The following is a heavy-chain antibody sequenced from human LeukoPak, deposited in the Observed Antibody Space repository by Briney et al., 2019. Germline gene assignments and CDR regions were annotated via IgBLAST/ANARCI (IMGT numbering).Heavy chain of an antibody. D-gene: IGHD3-22*01. CDR3: ARGPPGYYDSSGYLGILVN. CDR1: GYTFTSYD. J-gene: IGHJ4*02. Sequence: ASVKVSCKASGYTFTSYDINWVRQAPGQGLEWMGLINPSGGSTSYAQKFQGRVTMTRNTSISTAYMELSSLRSEDTAVYYCARGPPGYYDSSGYLGILVNWGQGTLVTVSS. V-gene: IGHV1-8*01. CDR2: INPSGGST.